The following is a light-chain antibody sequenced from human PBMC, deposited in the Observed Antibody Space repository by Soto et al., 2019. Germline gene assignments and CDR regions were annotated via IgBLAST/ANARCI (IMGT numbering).Light chain of an antibody. CDR2: GAS. V-gene: IGKV3-15*01. Sequence: EIVMTQSPATLSVSPGERATLSCRASQSISSKLGWYQQRPGQAPRLLIYGASTRATGVPARFRGSGSGTEFTLTISSLQSEDSAVYYCQQYNSWTTITFGQGTRLEMK. J-gene: IGKJ5*01. CDR1: QSISSK. CDR3: QQYNSWTTIT.